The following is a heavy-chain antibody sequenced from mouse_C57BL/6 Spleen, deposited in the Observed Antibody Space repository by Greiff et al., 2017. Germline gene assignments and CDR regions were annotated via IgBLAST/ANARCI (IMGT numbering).Heavy chain of an antibody. V-gene: IGHV2-9-1*01. D-gene: IGHD2-3*01. CDR3: ARIYDGYYDAMDY. CDR1: GFSLTSYA. CDR2: IWTGGGT. Sequence: VKLQQSGPGLVAPSQSLSITCTVSGFSLTSYAISWVRQPPGKGLEWLGVIWTGGGTNYNSALKSRLSISKDNSKSQVFLKMNSLQTDDTARYYCARIYDGYYDAMDYWGQGTSVTVSS. J-gene: IGHJ4*01.